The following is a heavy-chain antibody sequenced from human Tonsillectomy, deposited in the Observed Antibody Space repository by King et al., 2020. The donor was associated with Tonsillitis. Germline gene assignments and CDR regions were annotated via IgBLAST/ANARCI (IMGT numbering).Heavy chain of an antibody. CDR3: ARDSGYDSPPYYYYGMDV. D-gene: IGHD5-12*01. Sequence: VQLVESGGGLVQPGGSLRLSCAASGFTFSTYSMNWARQAPGKGLEWVSYISSRSRTIYYADSVKGRFTISRDNAKNSLYLQMNSLRDEDTAVYYCARDSGYDSPPYYYYGMDVWGQGTTVTVSS. CDR1: GFTFSTYS. CDR2: ISSRSRTI. V-gene: IGHV3-48*02. J-gene: IGHJ6*02.